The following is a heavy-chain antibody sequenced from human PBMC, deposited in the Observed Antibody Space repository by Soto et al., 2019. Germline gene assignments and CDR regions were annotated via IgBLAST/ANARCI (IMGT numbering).Heavy chain of an antibody. D-gene: IGHD6-13*01. Sequence: GASVKVSCKASGYTFTGYYMHWVRQAPGQGLEWMGWINPNSGGTNYAQKFQGWVTMTRDTSISTAYMELSRLRSDDTAVYYCARSVIAAAGIWFDPWGQGTLVTVSS. CDR3: ARSVIAAAGIWFDP. CDR1: GYTFTGYY. V-gene: IGHV1-2*04. J-gene: IGHJ5*02. CDR2: INPNSGGT.